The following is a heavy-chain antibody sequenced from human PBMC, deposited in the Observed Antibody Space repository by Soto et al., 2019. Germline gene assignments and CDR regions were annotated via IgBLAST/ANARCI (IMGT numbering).Heavy chain of an antibody. J-gene: IGHJ4*02. V-gene: IGHV5-51*01. Sequence: VESLKISCKGSGYTFSNFWICCFLEMPGKGLEWMGIIYPGDSDTRYSPSFQGQVTISADKSISTAYLQWSSLKASDTAMYYCARPYGGNVGRAIYWGQGTLVTVSS. CDR1: GYTFSNFW. CDR2: IYPGDSDT. CDR3: ARPYGGNVGRAIY. D-gene: IGHD2-15*01.